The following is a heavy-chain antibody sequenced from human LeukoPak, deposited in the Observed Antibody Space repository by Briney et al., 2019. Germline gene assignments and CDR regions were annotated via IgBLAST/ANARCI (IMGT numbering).Heavy chain of an antibody. CDR1: GFTFSSYG. V-gene: IGHV3-33*01. J-gene: IGHJ6*03. Sequence: SGGSLRLSCSASGFTFSSYGMPWVRQAPGKGLEWVAVIWYDGSNKYYADSVKGRFTISRDNSKNTLYLQMNSLRAEDTAVYYCAGDSAVATISLHYYYYYYMDVWGKGTTVTVSS. CDR3: AGDSAVATISLHYYYYYYMDV. D-gene: IGHD5-12*01. CDR2: IWYDGSNK.